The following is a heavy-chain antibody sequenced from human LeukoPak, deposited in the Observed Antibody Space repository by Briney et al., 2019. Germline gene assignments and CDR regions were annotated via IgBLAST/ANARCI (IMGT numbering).Heavy chain of an antibody. CDR2: ISGSGGST. CDR1: GFTFSSYA. V-gene: IGHV3-23*01. D-gene: IGHD3-10*01. Sequence: GGFLRLSCAASGFTFSSYAMSWVRQAPGKGLEWVSVISGSGGSTYYADSVKGRFTISRDNSKNTLYLQMNSLRAEDTAVYYCAKDGDYYGSGGLWFFFDYWGQGTLVTVSS. J-gene: IGHJ4*02. CDR3: AKDGDYYGSGGLWFFFDY.